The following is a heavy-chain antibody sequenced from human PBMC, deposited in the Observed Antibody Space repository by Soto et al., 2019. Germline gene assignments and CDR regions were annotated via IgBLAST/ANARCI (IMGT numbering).Heavy chain of an antibody. J-gene: IGHJ4*02. CDR2: IYNSETT. CDR3: ALALGPTTGLDY. D-gene: IGHD1-26*01. V-gene: IGHV4-31*04. CDR1: GASITSGHYY. Sequence: QVRLQESGPGLGKPSQTRSQTCTVSGASITSGHYYWTWIRQLPGKGLEWIGSIYNSETTHYNPSLTSRLTLSIDTSANQFSLKLSSVTAADTAIYYCALALGPTTGLDYWGQGTLITGSA.